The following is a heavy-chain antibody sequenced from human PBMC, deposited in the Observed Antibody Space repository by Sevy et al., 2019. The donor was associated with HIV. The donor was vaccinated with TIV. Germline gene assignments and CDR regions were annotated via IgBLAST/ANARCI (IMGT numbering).Heavy chain of an antibody. CDR2: IYYSGST. CDR1: GGSISSGDYY. J-gene: IGHJ6*02. CDR3: ARLWFGEFGGMDV. D-gene: IGHD3-10*01. V-gene: IGHV4-30-4*01. Sequence: SETLSLTCTVSGGSISSGDYYWSWIRQPPGKGLEWIGYIYYSGSTYYNPSLKSRVTISVDTSKNQFSLKLSSVTAADTAVYYCARLWFGEFGGMDVWGQGTTGTVSS.